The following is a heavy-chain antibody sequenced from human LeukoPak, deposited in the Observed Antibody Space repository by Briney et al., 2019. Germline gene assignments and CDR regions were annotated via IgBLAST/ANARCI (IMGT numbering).Heavy chain of an antibody. J-gene: IGHJ4*02. Sequence: SETLSLTCTVSGGSISSSSYYWGWIRQLPGKGLEGIGSIYYSGSTYYNPSLKSRVTISVDTSKNPFSLKLSSVTAADTAVYYCARPVSIEGTYYFDYWGQGTLVTVSS. V-gene: IGHV4-39*01. D-gene: IGHD2/OR15-2a*01. CDR3: ARPVSIEGTYYFDY. CDR2: IYYSGST. CDR1: GGSISSSSYY.